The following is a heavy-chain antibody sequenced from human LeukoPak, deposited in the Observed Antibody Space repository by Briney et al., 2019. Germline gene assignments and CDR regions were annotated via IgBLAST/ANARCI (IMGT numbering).Heavy chain of an antibody. CDR1: GGSISSSTYY. J-gene: IGHJ4*02. Sequence: SETLSLTCTVSGGSISSSTYYWGWVRQPPGKGLEWSGTIYCSGSTHYNPSLKSRVTISVDTPKNQFSLKLSSVTAADTAVYYCARLYYGSGCLDHWGQGTLVTVSS. V-gene: IGHV4-39*01. CDR2: IYCSGST. D-gene: IGHD3-10*01. CDR3: ARLYYGSGCLDH.